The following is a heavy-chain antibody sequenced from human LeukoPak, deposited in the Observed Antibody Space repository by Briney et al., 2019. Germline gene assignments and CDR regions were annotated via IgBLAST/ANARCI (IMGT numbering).Heavy chain of an antibody. Sequence: TGRSLRLSCAASEFTFSNYDMHWVRQATGKGLEWVSTIDTAGNTWYPGSVKGRFTISRENAKNSLTLQMNSLRVGDTAVYYCARAKMPGIQTAGRVNYFEFWGQGTLVTVSS. V-gene: IGHV3-13*01. D-gene: IGHD6-13*01. J-gene: IGHJ4*02. CDR1: EFTFSNYD. CDR2: IDTAGNT. CDR3: ARAKMPGIQTAGRVNYFEF.